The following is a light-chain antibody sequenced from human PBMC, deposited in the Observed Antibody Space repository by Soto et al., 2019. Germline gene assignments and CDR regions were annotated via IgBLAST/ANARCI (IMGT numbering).Light chain of an antibody. V-gene: IGKV1-33*01. Sequence: DIQMSQSPSTLSASVGDRVTLTCRASQSVRSNVAWYQQKPGKAPKLLISTASSLRSGVPARFSGSGSGTEFTFTISSLQSEDIATYYCQQYDNRPRTFGGGTKVDIK. J-gene: IGKJ4*02. CDR3: QQYDNRPRT. CDR1: QSVRSN. CDR2: TAS.